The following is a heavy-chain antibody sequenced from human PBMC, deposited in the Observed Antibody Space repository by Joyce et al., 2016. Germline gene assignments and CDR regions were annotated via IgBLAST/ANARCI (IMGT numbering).Heavy chain of an antibody. CDR1: GFTFNDYY. CDR2: ISSTSSTI. CDR3: ARRNVAQDAFDI. V-gene: IGHV3-11*01. J-gene: IGHJ3*02. D-gene: IGHD5-12*01. Sequence: QVQLVESGGGLVKPGRSLRLSCAASGFTFNDYYMTWIRQAPGKGLEWVSYISSTSSTIFYADSVKGRFTTSRDNVKNALYLQMNGLRAEDTAVYYCARRNVAQDAFDIWGHGTMVTVSS.